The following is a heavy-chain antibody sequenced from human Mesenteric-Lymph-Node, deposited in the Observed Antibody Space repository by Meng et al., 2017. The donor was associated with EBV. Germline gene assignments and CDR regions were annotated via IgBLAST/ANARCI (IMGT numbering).Heavy chain of an antibody. Sequence: QGQIQQWGAGLLKPSGTLSLTCAVYGGSFSDYYWTWIRQPPGKGLEWIGEVNHAGTTIYNPSLESRVTISVDTSKNQFSLKLTSVTAADTAVYFCAALGSFASSIDPWGQGTLVTVSS. CDR1: GGSFSDYY. CDR2: VNHAGTT. D-gene: IGHD3-16*01. J-gene: IGHJ5*02. CDR3: AALGSFASSIDP. V-gene: IGHV4-34*01.